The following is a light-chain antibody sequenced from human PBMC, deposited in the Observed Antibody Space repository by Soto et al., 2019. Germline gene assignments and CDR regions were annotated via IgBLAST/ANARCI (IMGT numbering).Light chain of an antibody. CDR3: SSYTANSVTLYV. J-gene: IGLJ1*01. CDR2: EVS. Sequence: QSVLTQPASVSGSPGQSITISCTGTSRDIGASNYVSWYQQRPGKAPKVMIYEVSNRPSGVSNRFSGSKSGNTASLTISGLQAEDEADYYCSSYTANSVTLYVFGSGTKLTVL. V-gene: IGLV2-14*01. CDR1: SRDIGASNY.